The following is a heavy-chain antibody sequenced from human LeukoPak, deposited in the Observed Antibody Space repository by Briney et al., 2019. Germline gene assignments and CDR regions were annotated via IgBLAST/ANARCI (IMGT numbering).Heavy chain of an antibody. J-gene: IGHJ5*02. CDR2: MNPHSGVT. Sequence: GASVKVSCQTSGYSFTGYYIHWVRQAPGQGLEWMGWMNPHSGVTNYAQKFQGRVTMTRDTSITTAHMELSRLTSDDTAVHYCAKVGGGRNNWLDPWGQGTLVTVSS. V-gene: IGHV1-2*02. CDR1: GYSFTGYY. CDR3: AKVGGGRNNWLDP. D-gene: IGHD4-23*01.